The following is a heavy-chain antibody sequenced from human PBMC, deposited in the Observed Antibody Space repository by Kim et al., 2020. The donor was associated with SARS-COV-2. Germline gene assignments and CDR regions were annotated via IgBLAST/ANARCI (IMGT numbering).Heavy chain of an antibody. J-gene: IGHJ4*02. D-gene: IGHD4-17*01. Sequence: YAQKLQGRVTMTTDTSTSTAYMELRSLRSDDTAVYYCATARGGTVTTWSYWGQGTLVTVSS. CDR3: ATARGGTVTTWSY. V-gene: IGHV1-18*01.